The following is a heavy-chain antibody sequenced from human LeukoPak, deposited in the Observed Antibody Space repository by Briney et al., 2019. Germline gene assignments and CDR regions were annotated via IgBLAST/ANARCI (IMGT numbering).Heavy chain of an antibody. Sequence: GGSLRLSCATSGFTFSSYGMHWVRQAPGKGLEWVAVIWHDGTEKHYADSVKGRFAISRDSSKATLYLQMSSLRAEDTAIYYCAKSLGVGYCSGGSCYNNWLDPWGQGTLVTVSS. D-gene: IGHD2-15*01. CDR1: GFTFSSYG. CDR2: IWHDGTEK. V-gene: IGHV3-33*03. CDR3: AKSLGVGYCSGGSCYNNWLDP. J-gene: IGHJ5*02.